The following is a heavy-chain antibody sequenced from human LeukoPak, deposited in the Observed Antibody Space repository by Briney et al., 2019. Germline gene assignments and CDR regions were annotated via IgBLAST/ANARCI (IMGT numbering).Heavy chain of an antibody. Sequence: AGGSLRLSCAASGFTFSSYGMHWVRQAPGKGLEWVAVIWYDGSNKYYADSVKGRFTISRDNSKNTLYLQMNSLRAEDTAVYYCAKGFRDGYNSMYYFDYWGQGTLVTVSS. J-gene: IGHJ4*02. D-gene: IGHD5-24*01. CDR3: AKGFRDGYNSMYYFDY. CDR1: GFTFSSYG. CDR2: IWYDGSNK. V-gene: IGHV3-33*06.